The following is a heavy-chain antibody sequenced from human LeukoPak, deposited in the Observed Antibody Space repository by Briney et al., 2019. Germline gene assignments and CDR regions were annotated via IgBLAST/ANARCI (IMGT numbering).Heavy chain of an antibody. CDR1: GGSISSGDYY. D-gene: IGHD3-10*01. CDR2: IYTSVST. CDR3: ARGYGSGGYSTFDY. V-gene: IGHV4-61*02. Sequence: SETLSLTCTVSGGSISSGDYYWSWIRQPAGKGLEWIGRIYTSVSTNYNPSLKSRVTISVDTSKNQFSLKLSSVTAADTAVYYCARGYGSGGYSTFDYWGQGTLVTVSS. J-gene: IGHJ4*02.